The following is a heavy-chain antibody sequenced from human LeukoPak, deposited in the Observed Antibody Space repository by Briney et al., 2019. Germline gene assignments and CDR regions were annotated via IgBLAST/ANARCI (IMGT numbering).Heavy chain of an antibody. CDR1: GYTFTSYA. CDR3: ASRSGVRFLEWFVGAFDI. CDR2: INTNTGNP. D-gene: IGHD3-3*01. J-gene: IGHJ3*02. V-gene: IGHV7-4-1*02. Sequence: ASVKVSCKASGYTFTSYAMNWVRQAPGRGLEWMGWINTNTGNPTYAQGFTGRFVFSLDTSVSTAYLQISSLKAEDTAVYYCASRSGVRFLEWFVGAFDIWGQGTMVTASS.